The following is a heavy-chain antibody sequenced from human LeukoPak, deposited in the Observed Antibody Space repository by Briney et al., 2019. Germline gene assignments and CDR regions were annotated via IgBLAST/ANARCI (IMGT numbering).Heavy chain of an antibody. CDR1: GFTFSSYW. J-gene: IGHJ4*02. Sequence: PGGSLRLSCAASGFTFSSYWMSWVRQAPGKGLEWVASIKEGGSEKYYVDSVKGRFTISRDNAKNSLYLQMNSLRGEDTAVYYCARYSSGWSWDYWGQGSLATVST. V-gene: IGHV3-7*01. CDR3: ARYSSGWSWDY. CDR2: IKEGGSEK. D-gene: IGHD6-13*01.